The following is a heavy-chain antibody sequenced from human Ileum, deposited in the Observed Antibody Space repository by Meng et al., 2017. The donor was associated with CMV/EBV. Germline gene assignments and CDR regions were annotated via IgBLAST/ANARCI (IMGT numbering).Heavy chain of an antibody. CDR3: VGDWGPYKSRGYFDP. V-gene: IGHV4-39*07. CDR1: GDSIRSGNYY. D-gene: IGHD5-12*01. J-gene: IGHJ5*02. CDR2: ILYSGST. Sequence: QLQVSGRGPGTAAERLSLTCSVSGDSIRSGNYYWGCIRQAPGKDLEWIGSILYSGSTYDNPSLKSRVTMSVDPSKTQFSLRLRSVTAADTAIYYCVGDWGPYKSRGYFDPWGQGTLVTVSS.